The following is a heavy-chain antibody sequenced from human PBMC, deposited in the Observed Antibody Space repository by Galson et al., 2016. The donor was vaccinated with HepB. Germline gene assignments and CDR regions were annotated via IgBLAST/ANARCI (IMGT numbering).Heavy chain of an antibody. J-gene: IGHJ3*01. CDR1: GFTFSTYN. Sequence: SLRLSCAASGFTFSTYNMNWVRQAPGKGLEWVSSIFGSGAGTRYADSVKGRFTISRDNSKNTLYLQMNTLRAEDTALYYCAKDPNGDYVGAFDDWGQGTMVTVSS. CDR3: AKDPNGDYVGAFDD. D-gene: IGHD4-17*01. V-gene: IGHV3-23*01. CDR2: IFGSGAGT.